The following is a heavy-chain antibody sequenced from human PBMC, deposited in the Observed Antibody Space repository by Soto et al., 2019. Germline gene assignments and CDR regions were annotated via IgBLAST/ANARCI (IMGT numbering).Heavy chain of an antibody. CDR3: ARDRPSHYDFWSGYSVMGFDI. CDR1: GFTFSSYS. Sequence: GGSLRLSCAASGFTFSSYSMNWVRQAPGKGLEWVSYISSSSSTIYYADSVKGRFTISRDNAKNSLYLQMNSLRDEDTAVYYCARDRPSHYDFWSGYSVMGFDIWGQGTMVTVSS. D-gene: IGHD3-3*01. V-gene: IGHV3-48*02. J-gene: IGHJ3*02. CDR2: ISSSSSTI.